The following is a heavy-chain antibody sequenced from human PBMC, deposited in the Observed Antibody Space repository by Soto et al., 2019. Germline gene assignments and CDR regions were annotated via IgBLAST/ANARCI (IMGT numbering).Heavy chain of an antibody. D-gene: IGHD5-18*01. Sequence: QVQLVESGGGVVQPGRSLRLSCAASGFTFSSYGMHWVRQAPGKGLEWVAIISHDGSNKYYADSVEGRFTISRDNSKTTLYLQMNSLRAEDTAVYYCAKNTGYSYGFPFDYGGQGTLVTVSS. J-gene: IGHJ4*02. CDR3: AKNTGYSYGFPFDY. V-gene: IGHV3-30*18. CDR1: GFTFSSYG. CDR2: ISHDGSNK.